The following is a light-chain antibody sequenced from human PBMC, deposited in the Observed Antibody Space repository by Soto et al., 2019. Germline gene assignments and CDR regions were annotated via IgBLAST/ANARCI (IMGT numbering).Light chain of an antibody. J-gene: IGLJ1*01. Sequence: QSALTQPPSVSGSPGQSITISCTGTSSDIGGSNYVSWYQQHPGQAPKLMIYDVNNRPSGISDRFSGSKSGNTASLTISGLQAEDEADYYCYSWNSNGDTNYVFGTGTKLTVL. CDR3: YSWNSNGDTNYV. CDR1: SSDIGGSNY. CDR2: DVN. V-gene: IGLV2-14*03.